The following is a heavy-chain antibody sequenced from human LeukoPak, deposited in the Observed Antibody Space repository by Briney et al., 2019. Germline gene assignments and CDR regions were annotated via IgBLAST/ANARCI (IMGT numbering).Heavy chain of an antibody. CDR2: ISTYNDNT. D-gene: IGHD2/OR15-2a*01. V-gene: IGHV1-18*01. CDR1: GYTFTSYG. J-gene: IGHJ6*03. Sequence: ASVKVSCKASGYTFTSYGISWVRQAPGQGLEWMGWISTYNDNTNYAQKLQGRVTMTTDTSTSTTYMELRSLRSDDTAVYYCARFSKYYYYYMDVWGKGTTVTISS. CDR3: ARFSKYYYYYMDV.